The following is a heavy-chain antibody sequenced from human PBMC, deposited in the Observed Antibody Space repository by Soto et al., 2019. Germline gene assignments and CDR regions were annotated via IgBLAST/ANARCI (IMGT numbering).Heavy chain of an antibody. Sequence: SETLSLTCTVSGGSINSYWWSWFRQPAGKGLEWIGRVYSSGTTDYNPSLNSRATMSVETSKNQFSLKLSSVTAADTAVYYCARDIASYAYGEGYWGQGIQVTVSS. D-gene: IGHD2-21*01. CDR3: ARDIASYAYGEGY. CDR1: GGSINSYW. CDR2: VYSSGTT. V-gene: IGHV4-4*07. J-gene: IGHJ4*02.